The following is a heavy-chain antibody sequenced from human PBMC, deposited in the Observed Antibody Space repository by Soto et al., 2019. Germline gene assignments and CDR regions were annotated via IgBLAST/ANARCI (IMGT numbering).Heavy chain of an antibody. CDR3: ARASPGQLFDY. V-gene: IGHV4-30-2*01. Sequence: SETLFLTCAVSGGSISSGGYSWSWIRQPPGKGLEWIGYIYHSGSTYYNPSLKSRVTISVDRSKNQFSLKLSSVTAADTAVYYCARASPGQLFDYWGQGTLVTVSS. J-gene: IGHJ4*02. D-gene: IGHD6-13*01. CDR2: IYHSGST. CDR1: GGSISSGGYS.